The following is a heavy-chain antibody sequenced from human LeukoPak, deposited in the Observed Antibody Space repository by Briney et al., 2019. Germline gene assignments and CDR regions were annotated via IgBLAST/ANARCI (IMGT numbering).Heavy chain of an antibody. CDR3: AKGGYCSGGSCYDYWYFDL. CDR2: ISGSGGST. V-gene: IGHV3-23*01. J-gene: IGHJ2*01. CDR1: GFTFSSYA. Sequence: GGTLRLSCAASGFTFSSYAMSWVRQAPGKGLEWVSAISGSGGSTYYADSVKGRFTISRDNSKNTLYLQMNSLRAEDTAVYYCAKGGYCSGGSCYDYWYFDLWGRGTLVTVSS. D-gene: IGHD2-15*01.